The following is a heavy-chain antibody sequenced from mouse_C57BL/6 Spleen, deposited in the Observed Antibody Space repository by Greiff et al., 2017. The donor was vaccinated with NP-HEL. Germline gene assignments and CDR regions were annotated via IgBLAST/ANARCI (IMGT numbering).Heavy chain of an antibody. J-gene: IGHJ1*03. V-gene: IGHV1-63*01. CDR3: ARRYGSSDGYFDV. CDR2: IYPGGGYT. Sequence: QVQLKESGAELVRPGTSVKMSCKASGYTFTNYWIGWAKQRPGHGLEWIGDIYPGGGYTNYNEKFKGKATLTADKSSSTAYMQFSSLTSEDSAIYYCARRYGSSDGYFDVWGTGTTVTVSS. CDR1: GYTFTNYW. D-gene: IGHD1-1*01.